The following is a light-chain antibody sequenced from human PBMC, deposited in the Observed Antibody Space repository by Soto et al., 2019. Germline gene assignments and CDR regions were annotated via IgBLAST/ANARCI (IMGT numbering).Light chain of an antibody. Sequence: ETELTQSPGTLSLSPGERATLSCRASHIVSINYLAWYQQKPGQAPRLLIYGASSRATGIPDRFSGSGSGTDFTLTISRLEPEDYAVYYCQQYGNSPLTFGGGTKVDIK. J-gene: IGKJ4*01. CDR1: HIVSINY. CDR2: GAS. V-gene: IGKV3-20*01. CDR3: QQYGNSPLT.